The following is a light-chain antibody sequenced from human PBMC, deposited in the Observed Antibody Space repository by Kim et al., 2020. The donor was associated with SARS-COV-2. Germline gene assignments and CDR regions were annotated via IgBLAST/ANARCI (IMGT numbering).Light chain of an antibody. CDR2: GAS. CDR1: QTIKTY. Sequence: DIQMTQSPSSLSASVGDRVTITCRASQTIKTYLNWYQQKPGKAPKLLIYGASNLQSGVPSRFSGGGSGTEFTLTISSLQPEDSATYYCQQTYSTFGQGTELEI. CDR3: QQTYST. J-gene: IGKJ2*01. V-gene: IGKV1-39*01.